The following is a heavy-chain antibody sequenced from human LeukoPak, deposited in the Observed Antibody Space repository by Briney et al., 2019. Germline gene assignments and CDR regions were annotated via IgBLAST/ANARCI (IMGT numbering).Heavy chain of an antibody. Sequence: GGSLRLSCAASGFTFSSYEMNWVRQAPGKGLEWVSYISSSGSTIYYADSVKGRFTISRDNSKNTLYLQMNSLRAEDTAVYYCAKGTTFGGVIVANYFDYWGQGTLVTVSS. V-gene: IGHV3-48*03. CDR3: AKGTTFGGVIVANYFDY. J-gene: IGHJ4*02. D-gene: IGHD3-16*02. CDR1: GFTFSSYE. CDR2: ISSSGSTI.